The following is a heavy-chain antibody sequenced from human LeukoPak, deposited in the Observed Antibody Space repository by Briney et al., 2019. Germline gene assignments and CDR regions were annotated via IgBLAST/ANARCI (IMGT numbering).Heavy chain of an antibody. CDR1: GYTFTDYY. CDR3: ARDNREVRGGDCFDV. Sequence: ASVKVSCKASGYTFTDYYIHWVRQAPGQGLEWMGWINPNSGVTNYAQKFQGRVTMTRDTSITTACMELSRLRSDDTAVYYCARDNREVRGGDCFDVWGKGTTVTVSS. V-gene: IGHV1-2*02. J-gene: IGHJ6*04. D-gene: IGHD2-21*02. CDR2: INPNSGVT.